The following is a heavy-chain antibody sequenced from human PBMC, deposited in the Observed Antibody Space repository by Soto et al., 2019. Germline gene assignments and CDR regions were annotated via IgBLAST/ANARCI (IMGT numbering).Heavy chain of an antibody. J-gene: IGHJ6*02. V-gene: IGHV3-66*01. Sequence: GGSLSLSCAASGFSVSRNYMSWVRQAPGKGLEWVSVIYSGGSTYYADSVKGRFTISRDNSKNTLYLQMNSLRAEDTAVYYCARDRIPTGMDVWGQGTTVTVSS. CDR3: ARDRIPTGMDV. CDR1: GFSVSRNY. CDR2: IYSGGST.